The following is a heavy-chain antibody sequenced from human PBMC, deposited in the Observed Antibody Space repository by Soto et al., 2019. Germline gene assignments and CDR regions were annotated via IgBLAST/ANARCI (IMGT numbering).Heavy chain of an antibody. V-gene: IGHV1-3*01. CDR2: LNAGNGNT. D-gene: IGHD3-22*01. J-gene: IGHJ4*02. CDR3: ARTSGYYVYDY. CDR1: GSTFTSYA. Sequence: QVQLVQSGAEVKKPGASVKVSCKASGSTFTSYAMHWVRQAPGKRLEGMGWLNAGNGNTKYSQKFQGRVTITRDTSANTAYMELSSLISEVTSVYYCARTSGYYVYDYWGQGTLVTVSS.